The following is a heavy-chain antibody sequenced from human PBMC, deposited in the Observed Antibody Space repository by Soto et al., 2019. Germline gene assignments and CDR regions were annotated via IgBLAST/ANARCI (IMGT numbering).Heavy chain of an antibody. V-gene: IGHV3-7*01. J-gene: IGHJ6*02. CDR1: GFTFSSYW. D-gene: IGHD2-2*01. CDR2: IKQDGSEK. CDR3: ARDLVVPAATYYYYYGMDV. Sequence: TGGSLRLSCAASGFTFSSYWMSWVRQAPGKGLEWVANIKQDGSEKYYVDSVKGRFTISRDNAKNSLYLQMNSLRAEDTAVYYCARDLVVPAATYYYYYGMDVWGQGTTVTVSS.